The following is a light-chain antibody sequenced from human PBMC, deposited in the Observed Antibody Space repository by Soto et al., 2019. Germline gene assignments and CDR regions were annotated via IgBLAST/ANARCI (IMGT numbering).Light chain of an antibody. CDR2: GAS. Sequence: EIVLTQSPGTLSLSPGERATLSCRASQSVRSNYLAWYQQKLGQAPRLLIYGASLRATGIPDKFSGSGSGTDFTLTISRLEPEEFAVYYCQHYGSSLYTFGQGTKLEIK. CDR1: QSVRSNY. J-gene: IGKJ2*01. CDR3: QHYGSSLYT. V-gene: IGKV3-20*01.